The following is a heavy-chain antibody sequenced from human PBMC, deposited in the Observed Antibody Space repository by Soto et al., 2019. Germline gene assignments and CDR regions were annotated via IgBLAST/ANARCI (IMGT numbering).Heavy chain of an antibody. V-gene: IGHV3-13*05. D-gene: IGHD3-9*01. J-gene: IGHJ6*02. CDR1: GFTFSSYD. Sequence: GGSLRLSCAASGFTFSSYDMHWVRQATGKGLEWVSAIGTAGDPYYPGSVKGRFTISRENAKNSLYLQMNSLRAGDTAVYYCARGGGGQRYKGPDYYGMDVWGQGTTVTVSS. CDR3: ARGGGGQRYKGPDYYGMDV. CDR2: IGTAGDP.